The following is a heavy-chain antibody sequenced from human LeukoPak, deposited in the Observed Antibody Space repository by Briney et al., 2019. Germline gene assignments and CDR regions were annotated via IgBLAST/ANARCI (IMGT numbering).Heavy chain of an antibody. Sequence: GGSLRLSCAASGFTFSRHSMNWVRQAPGKGLEWVSSISTSSIYIYYADSVKGRFTISRDNAKNSLYLQMNSLRPEDTAVYYCAKVGSGYDRIYYFDYWGQGTLVTVSS. D-gene: IGHD5-12*01. J-gene: IGHJ4*02. CDR1: GFTFSRHS. CDR3: AKVGSGYDRIYYFDY. CDR2: ISTSSIYI. V-gene: IGHV3-21*04.